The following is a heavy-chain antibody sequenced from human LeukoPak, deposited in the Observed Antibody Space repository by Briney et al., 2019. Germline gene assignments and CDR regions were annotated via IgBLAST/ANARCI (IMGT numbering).Heavy chain of an antibody. J-gene: IGHJ6*03. V-gene: IGHV3-21*01. Sequence: GGSLRLSCAADGFTFSSNSMNWVRQAPGKGLEWVSSISSSSSYIYYTNSVKGRFTTSRANAKNSLYLQMNSLRAEDTAVYYGARGTIFGVVIVHYYYMAVWGKGTTVTVS. D-gene: IGHD3-3*01. CDR2: ISSSSSYI. CDR1: GFTFSSNS. CDR3: ARGTIFGVVIVHYYYMAV.